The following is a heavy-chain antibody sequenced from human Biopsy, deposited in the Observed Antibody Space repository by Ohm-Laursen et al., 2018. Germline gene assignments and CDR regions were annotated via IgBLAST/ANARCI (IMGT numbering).Heavy chain of an antibody. D-gene: IGHD3-16*01. CDR2: INPSGCTT. CDR1: GYSFTSYY. CDR3: ARNTGFYVDLYYFDY. J-gene: IGHJ4*02. V-gene: IGHV1-46*01. Sequence: GASEKVFCKASGYSFTSYYMNWVRQAPGQGLEWMGLINPSGCTTSYPQIIQGRVTMTRNTSKSTVYMVLSSLRSANTAVYFCARNTGFYVDLYYFDYWGQGTRVTVSS.